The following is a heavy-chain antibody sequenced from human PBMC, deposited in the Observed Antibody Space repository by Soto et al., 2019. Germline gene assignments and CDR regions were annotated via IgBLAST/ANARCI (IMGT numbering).Heavy chain of an antibody. CDR3: ARDAQDSSGAVWAFDI. D-gene: IGHD6-19*01. V-gene: IGHV6-1*01. CDR1: GDSVSSNSAA. J-gene: IGHJ3*02. CDR2: TYYRSKWYN. Sequence: SQTLSLTCAISGDSVSSNSAAWNWIRQSPSRGLEWLGRTYYRSKWYNDYAVSVKSRITINPDTSKNQFSLQLNSVTPEDTAVYYCARDAQDSSGAVWAFDIWGQGTMVTVSS.